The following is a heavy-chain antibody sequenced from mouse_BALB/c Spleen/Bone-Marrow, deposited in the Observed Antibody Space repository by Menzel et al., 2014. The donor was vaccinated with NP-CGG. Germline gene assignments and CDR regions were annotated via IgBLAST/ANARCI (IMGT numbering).Heavy chain of an antibody. V-gene: IGHV14-3*02. J-gene: IGHJ2*01. CDR2: IDPENGNI. Sequence: EVQLQQSWAELVKPGASVKLSCTASGFNIKDTYIHWVKRRPEQGLEWIGRIDPENGNIKYDPKFQVKATITADTSSNTAYLQLSSLTSEDTAVYYCTRRGFDFWGQGTTLTVSS. CDR1: GFNIKDTY. CDR3: TRRGFDF.